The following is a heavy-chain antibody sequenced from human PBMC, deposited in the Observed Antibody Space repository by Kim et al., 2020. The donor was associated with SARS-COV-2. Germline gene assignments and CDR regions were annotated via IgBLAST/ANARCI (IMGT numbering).Heavy chain of an antibody. CDR2: ISYDGSNK. D-gene: IGHD2-2*01. CDR1: GFTFSSYG. V-gene: IGHV3-30*18. J-gene: IGHJ4*02. Sequence: GGSLRLSCAASGFTFSSYGMHWVRQAPGKGLEWVAVISYDGSNKYYADSVKGRFTISRDNSKNTLYLQMNSLRAEDTAVYYCAKDLRYCSSTSCHSGFDYWGQGTLVTVSS. CDR3: AKDLRYCSSTSCHSGFDY.